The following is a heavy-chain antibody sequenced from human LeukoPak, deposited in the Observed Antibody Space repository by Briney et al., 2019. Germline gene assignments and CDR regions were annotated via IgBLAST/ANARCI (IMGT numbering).Heavy chain of an antibody. CDR2: IHYSGST. Sequence: TASETLSLTCTVSGGSISGYYWSWLRQPPGKGLEWIGLIHYSGSTNYNPSLKSRVTISVDTSKHQFSLKLSSVTAADTAVYYCARDGTRRYMDVWGKGTTVTVSS. CDR1: GGSISGYY. D-gene: IGHD1-14*01. CDR3: ARDGTRRYMDV. V-gene: IGHV4-59*12. J-gene: IGHJ6*03.